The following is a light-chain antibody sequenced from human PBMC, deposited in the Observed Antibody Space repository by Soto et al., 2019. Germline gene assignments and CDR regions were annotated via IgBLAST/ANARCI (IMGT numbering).Light chain of an antibody. CDR2: EVT. J-gene: IGLJ2*01. Sequence: QSALTQPASVSGSPGQSITISCTGTSSDVGSYNLVSWYQQHPGTAPKLMIYEVTKRPSGVSNRFSGSKSGNTASLTISGLQAEDEAEYYCCSYAGRSTPVVFGGGTKLTVL. V-gene: IGLV2-23*02. CDR1: SSDVGSYNL. CDR3: CSYAGRSTPVV.